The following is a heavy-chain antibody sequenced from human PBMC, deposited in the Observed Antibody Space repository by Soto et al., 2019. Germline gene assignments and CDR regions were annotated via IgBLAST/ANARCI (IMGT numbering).Heavy chain of an antibody. J-gene: IGHJ6*02. CDR3: ARSPLQLGYYYYYYGMDF. Sequence: VKVSCKASGYTFTSYGISWVRQAPGQGLEWMGWISAYNGNTNYAQKLQGRVTMTTDTSTSTAYMELRSLRSDDTAVYYCARSPLQLGYYYYYYGMDFRCQGTTVTGSS. V-gene: IGHV1-18*01. CDR2: ISAYNGNT. D-gene: IGHD6-13*01. CDR1: GYTFTSYG.